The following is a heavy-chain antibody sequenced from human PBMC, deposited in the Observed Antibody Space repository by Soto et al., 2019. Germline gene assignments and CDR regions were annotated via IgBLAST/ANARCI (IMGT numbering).Heavy chain of an antibody. D-gene: IGHD6-19*01. V-gene: IGHV3-11*05. CDR2: ISSSSSYT. CDR3: ASDASGPSEISGCSYNWFDP. Sequence: QVQLVESGGGLVKPGGSLRLSCAASGFTFSDYYMSWIRQAPGKGLEWVSYISSSSSYTNYADSVKGRFTISRDNAKNSLDLQMISLMAEATAVYYWASDASGPSEISGCSYNWFDPWGQGTLVTVSS. J-gene: IGHJ5*02. CDR1: GFTFSDYY.